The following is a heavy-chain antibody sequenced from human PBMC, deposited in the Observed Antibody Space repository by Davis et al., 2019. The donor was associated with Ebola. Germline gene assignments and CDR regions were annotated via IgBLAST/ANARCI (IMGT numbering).Heavy chain of an antibody. V-gene: IGHV1-69*06. Sequence: AASVKVSCKASGGTFSSYAISWVRQAPGQGLEWMGGIIPIFGTANYAQKFQGRVTITAGKSTSTAYMELSSLRSEDTAVYYCALEMATIRDYWGQGTLVTVSS. CDR3: ALEMATIRDY. CDR1: GGTFSSYA. D-gene: IGHD5-24*01. J-gene: IGHJ4*02. CDR2: IIPIFGTA.